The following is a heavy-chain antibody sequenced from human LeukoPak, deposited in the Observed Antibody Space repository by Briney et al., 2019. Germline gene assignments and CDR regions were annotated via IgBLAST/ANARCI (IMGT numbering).Heavy chain of an antibody. Sequence: PSETLSLTCTVSGGSISSYYWSWIRQPPGKGLEWIRYIYYSGSTNYNPSLKSRVTISVDTSKNQFSLKLSSVTAADTAVYYCARVICSGGSCRFDYWGQGTLVTVSS. J-gene: IGHJ4*02. CDR3: ARVICSGGSCRFDY. V-gene: IGHV4-59*01. CDR2: IYYSGST. CDR1: GGSISSYY. D-gene: IGHD2-15*01.